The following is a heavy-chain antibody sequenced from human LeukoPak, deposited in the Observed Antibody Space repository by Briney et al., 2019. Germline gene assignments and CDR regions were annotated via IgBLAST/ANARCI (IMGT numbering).Heavy chain of an antibody. Sequence: PGGSLRLSCAASGFTFSSYEMNWVRQAPGKGLEWVSYISSSGNTIYYGDSVKGRFTISRHNAKNSLYLQMNSLRAEDTAVYYCARERGYSGYDYFIDSPSDDWGEGTLATVSS. CDR2: ISSSGNTI. D-gene: IGHD5-12*01. CDR3: ARERGYSGYDYFIDSPSDD. CDR1: GFTFSSYE. J-gene: IGHJ4*01. V-gene: IGHV3-48*03.